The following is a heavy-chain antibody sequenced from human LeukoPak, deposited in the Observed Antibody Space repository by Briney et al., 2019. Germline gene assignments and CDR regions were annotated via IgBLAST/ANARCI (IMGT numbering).Heavy chain of an antibody. CDR2: IKQDGSEK. V-gene: IGHV3-7*01. J-gene: IGHJ4*02. CDR1: GFTFSSYW. CDR3: ARDLRVIFGVVKTTLDY. D-gene: IGHD3-3*01. Sequence: GFLRLSCAASGFTFSSYWMSWVRQAPGKGLEWVANIKQDGSEKYYVDSVKGRFTISRDNAKNSLYLQMNSLRAEDTAVYYCARDLRVIFGVVKTTLDYWGQGTLVTVSS.